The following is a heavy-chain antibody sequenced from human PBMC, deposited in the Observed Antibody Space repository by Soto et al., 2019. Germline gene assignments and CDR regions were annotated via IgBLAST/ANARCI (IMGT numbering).Heavy chain of an antibody. J-gene: IGHJ3*02. V-gene: IGHV4-39*01. CDR3: ARPSGYDRAFDI. Sequence: SETLSLTCTVSGGSISSSSYYWGWIRQPPGKGLEWIRSIYYSGSTYYNPSLKSRVTISVDTSKNQFSLKLSSVTAADTAVYYCARPSGYDRAFDIWGQGTMVTVSS. D-gene: IGHD5-12*01. CDR1: GGSISSSSYY. CDR2: IYYSGST.